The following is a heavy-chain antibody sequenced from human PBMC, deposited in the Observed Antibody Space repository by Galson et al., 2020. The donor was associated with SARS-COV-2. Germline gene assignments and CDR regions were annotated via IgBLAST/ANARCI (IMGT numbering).Heavy chain of an antibody. V-gene: IGHV4-59*01. CDR1: GGSISNYY. CDR2: IYYSGTS. J-gene: IGHJ6*02. CDR3: ARGVYNYYYGMDA. D-gene: IGHD3-16*01. Sequence: SETLSLTCTVSGGSISNYYWSWIRQPPGKGLEWIAYIYYSGTSNYNPSLKSRVTISVDTSKNQFSLKLSSVTAADTAIYYCARGVYNYYYGMDAWGQGTTVTVSS.